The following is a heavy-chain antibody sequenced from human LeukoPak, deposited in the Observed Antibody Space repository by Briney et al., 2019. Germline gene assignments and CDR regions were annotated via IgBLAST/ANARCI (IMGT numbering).Heavy chain of an antibody. CDR3: ARANVVVVAGEYYFDY. V-gene: IGHV4-61*02. D-gene: IGHD2-15*01. Sequence: SETLSLTCTASGGSISSGSYYWRWIRQPAGKGLEWIGRIYTSGSTNYNPSRKSRVTIAVDTSKNQFSLKLSSVTAADTAVYYCARANVVVVAGEYYFDYWGQGTLVTVSS. CDR2: IYTSGST. CDR1: GGSISSGSYY. J-gene: IGHJ4*02.